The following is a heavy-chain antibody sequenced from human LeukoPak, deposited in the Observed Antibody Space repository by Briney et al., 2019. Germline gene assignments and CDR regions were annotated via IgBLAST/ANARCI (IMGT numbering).Heavy chain of an antibody. Sequence: GGSLRLSCAAPGFTFSSYSMNWVRQAPGKGLEWVSSISSSSSYIYYADSVKGRFTISRDNAKNSLYLQMNSLRAEDTAVYYCARVEYSYCRIDYWGQGTLVTVSS. CDR2: ISSSSSYI. J-gene: IGHJ4*02. D-gene: IGHD5-18*01. CDR3: ARVEYSYCRIDY. V-gene: IGHV3-21*01. CDR1: GFTFSSYS.